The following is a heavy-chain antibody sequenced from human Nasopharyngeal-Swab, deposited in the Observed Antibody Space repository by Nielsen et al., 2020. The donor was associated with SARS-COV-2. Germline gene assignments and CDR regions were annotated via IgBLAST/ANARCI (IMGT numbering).Heavy chain of an antibody. CDR2: IYYSGST. V-gene: IGHV4-39*01. D-gene: IGHD6-13*01. Sequence: WIRQPPGKGLEWIGSIYYSGSTYYNPSLKSRVTISVITSKNQFSLKLSSVTAADTAVYYCARWRIAAAGNNWFDPWGQGTLVTVSS. CDR3: ARWRIAAAGNNWFDP. J-gene: IGHJ5*02.